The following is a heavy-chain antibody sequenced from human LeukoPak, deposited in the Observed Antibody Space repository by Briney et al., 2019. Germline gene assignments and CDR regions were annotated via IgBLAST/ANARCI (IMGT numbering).Heavy chain of an antibody. CDR2: ISGSGGST. V-gene: IGHV3-23*01. CDR1: SFTVSSYA. Sequence: GGSLRLSYAASSFTVSSYAMSWVRQAPGKGLEWVSGISGSGGSTYYADSVKGRFTISRDNSKNTLYLQMDSLRAEDTAVYYYAEGPHWQWPDQFDYWGQGTLVTVSS. J-gene: IGHJ4*02. CDR3: AEGPHWQWPDQFDY. D-gene: IGHD6-19*01.